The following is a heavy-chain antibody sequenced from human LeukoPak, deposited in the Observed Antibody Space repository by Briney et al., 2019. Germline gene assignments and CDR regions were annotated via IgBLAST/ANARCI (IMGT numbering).Heavy chain of an antibody. V-gene: IGHV4-30-4*01. CDR3: ARVSRDGYNYYYFDY. CDR2: IYYSGST. D-gene: IGHD5-24*01. CDR1: GGSISSGDYY. J-gene: IGHJ4*02. Sequence: SETLSLTCTVSGGSISSGDYYWSWIRQPPGKGLERIGYIYYSGSTYYNPSLKSRVTISVDTSKNQFSLKLSSVTAADTAVYYCARVSRDGYNYYYFDYWGQGTLVTVSS.